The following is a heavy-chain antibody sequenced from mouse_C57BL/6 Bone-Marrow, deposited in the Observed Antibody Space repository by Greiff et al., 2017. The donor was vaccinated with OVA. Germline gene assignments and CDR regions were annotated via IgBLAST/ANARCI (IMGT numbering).Heavy chain of an antibody. CDR3: ARRGLKAMDY. J-gene: IGHJ4*01. CDR2: ISNLAYSI. CDR1: GFTFSDYG. Sequence: EVQGVKSGGGLVQPGGSLKLSCAASGFTFSDYGMAWVRQAPRKGPEWVAFISNLAYSIYYADTVTGRFTISRENAKNTLYLEMSSLRSEDTAMYYCARRGLKAMDYWGQGTSVTVSS. V-gene: IGHV5-15*04.